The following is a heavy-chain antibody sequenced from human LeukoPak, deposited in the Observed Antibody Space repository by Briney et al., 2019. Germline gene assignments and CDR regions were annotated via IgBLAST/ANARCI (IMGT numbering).Heavy chain of an antibody. D-gene: IGHD6-19*01. V-gene: IGHV1-18*01. CDR3: ARFAVHRRLAVNGQFGLDY. Sequence: GASVKASCKASGYTFISYGITWVRQAPGQGLEWVGWISPNNGDTNYAQELQGRVTMTTDTSTSTAYMELRSLRSEDTAVYYCARFAVHRRLAVNGQFGLDYWGQGTLVSVSS. J-gene: IGHJ4*02. CDR2: ISPNNGDT. CDR1: GYTFISYG.